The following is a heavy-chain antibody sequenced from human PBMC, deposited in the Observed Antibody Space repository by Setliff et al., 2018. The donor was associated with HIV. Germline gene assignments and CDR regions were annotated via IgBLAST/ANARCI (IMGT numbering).Heavy chain of an antibody. CDR2: ISGSGGST. CDR3: ARDPPGIAVAGTDI. Sequence: LRLSCAASGFTFNTYAMSWVRQAPGKGLEWVSVISGSGGSTFYADSVKGRFTISRDNSKNTLYLQMKTLRVEDTAVYYCARDPPGIAVAGTDIWGQGTMVTVSS. D-gene: IGHD6-19*01. J-gene: IGHJ3*02. V-gene: IGHV3-23*01. CDR1: GFTFNTYA.